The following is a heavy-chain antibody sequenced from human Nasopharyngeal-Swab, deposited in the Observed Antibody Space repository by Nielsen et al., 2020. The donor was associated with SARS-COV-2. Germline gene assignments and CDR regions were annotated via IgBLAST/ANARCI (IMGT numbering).Heavy chain of an antibody. J-gene: IGHJ4*02. Sequence: GESLKISCAASGFTFSSYSMNWVRQAPGKGLEWVSSISSSSSYIYYADSMKGRFTISRDNAKNSLYLQMNSLRAEDTAVYYCASGSGSPKGAGYWGQGTLVTVSS. CDR1: GFTFSSYS. D-gene: IGHD1-26*01. CDR3: ASGSGSPKGAGY. CDR2: ISSSSSYI. V-gene: IGHV3-21*01.